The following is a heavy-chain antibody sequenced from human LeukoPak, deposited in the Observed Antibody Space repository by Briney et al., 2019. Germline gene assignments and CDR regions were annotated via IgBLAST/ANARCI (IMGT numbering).Heavy chain of an antibody. CDR1: GGSISSGGYY. CDR2: IYYSGST. V-gene: IGHV4-30-4*08. D-gene: IGHD3-10*01. J-gene: IGHJ4*02. Sequence: SQTLSLTCTVSGGSISSGGYYWSWIRQHPEKGLEWIGYIYYSGSTYYNPSLKSRVTISVDTSKNQFSLKLSSVTAADTAVYYCASVTMVRGVDYWGQGTLVTVSS. CDR3: ASVTMVRGVDY.